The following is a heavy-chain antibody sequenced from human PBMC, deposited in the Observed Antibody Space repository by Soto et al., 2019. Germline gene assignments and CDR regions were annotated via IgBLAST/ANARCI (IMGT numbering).Heavy chain of an antibody. CDR3: ARGDNRYYYGSGSYYRPYNWFDP. D-gene: IGHD3-10*01. J-gene: IGHJ5*02. V-gene: IGHV4-34*01. CDR2: INHRKST. Sequence: SETLSLTCAVYGGSFSGYYWRWIRQPPGKGLEWFGEINHRKSTNYNPSLKSRVTITVDTYKNQFSLKLSSVTAADTAVYYCARGDNRYYYGSGSYYRPYNWFDPWGQGTLVTVSS. CDR1: GGSFSGYY.